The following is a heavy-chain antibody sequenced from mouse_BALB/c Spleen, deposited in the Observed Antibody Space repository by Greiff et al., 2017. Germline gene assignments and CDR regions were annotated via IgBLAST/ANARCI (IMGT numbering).Heavy chain of an antibody. V-gene: IGHV1-69*02. J-gene: IGHJ3*01. CDR2: IDPSDSYT. Sequence: QVQLQQPGAELVKPGASVKLSCKASGYTFTSYWMHWVKQRPGQGLEWIGEIDPSDSYTNYNQKFKGKATLTVDKSSSTAYMQLSSLTSEDSAVYYCARLASTYFAYWGQGTLVTVSA. CDR1: GYTFTSYW. CDR3: ARLASTYFAY. D-gene: IGHD5-1*01.